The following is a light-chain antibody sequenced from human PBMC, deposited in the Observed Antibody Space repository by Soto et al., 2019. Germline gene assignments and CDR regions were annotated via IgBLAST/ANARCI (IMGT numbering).Light chain of an antibody. CDR2: DTS. Sequence: EIVMTQSPATLSVSPGERDTLSFRASQSVSSNLAWYQQKPGQAPRLLIYDTSTRATGVPTRFSGSRSGAEFTLTISSLQPDDFATYYCQQSYSTPRTFGQGTKVDIK. V-gene: IGKV3-15*01. CDR1: QSVSSN. J-gene: IGKJ1*01. CDR3: QQSYSTPRT.